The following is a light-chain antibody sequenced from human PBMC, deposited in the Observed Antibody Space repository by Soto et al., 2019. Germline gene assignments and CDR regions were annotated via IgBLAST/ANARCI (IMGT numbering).Light chain of an antibody. CDR3: QLHNTYPRT. Sequence: IQMTRSPSAMSAALGDRFTVTCRASQDIGYHLGWFQQKPGKAPKRLIYSASSLDSGVPSRFSATGSGTEFTFTISSLHPEDFATYYCQLHNTYPRTFGQGTKVDIK. V-gene: IGKV1-17*03. CDR2: SAS. J-gene: IGKJ1*01. CDR1: QDIGYH.